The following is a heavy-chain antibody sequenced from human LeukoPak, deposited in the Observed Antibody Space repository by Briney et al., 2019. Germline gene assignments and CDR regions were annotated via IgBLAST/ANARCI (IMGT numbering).Heavy chain of an antibody. D-gene: IGHD4-17*01. CDR1: GFTFSSYA. Sequence: GGSLRLSCAASGFTFSSYAMNWIRQAPGKGLEWVSSISSSGAYIYYADLVEGRFTISRDNSKNSLCLQMNSLRPEDTALYFCARAVTRQYNFYYYYMDVWGKGTPVTVSS. CDR2: ISSSGAYI. CDR3: ARAVTRQYNFYYYYMDV. V-gene: IGHV3-21*04. J-gene: IGHJ6*03.